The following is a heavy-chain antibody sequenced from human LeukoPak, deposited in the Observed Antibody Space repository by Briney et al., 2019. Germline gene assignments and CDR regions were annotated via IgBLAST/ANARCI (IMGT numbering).Heavy chain of an antibody. CDR1: GFTFSSYE. V-gene: IGHV3-48*03. Sequence: TGGSLRLSCAASGFTFSSYEMNWVRQAPGKGLEWVSYISSSGSTIYYADSVKGRFTISRDNAKNSLYLQMNSLRAEDRAVYYCARGWWLVRAFDYWGQGTLVTVSS. CDR3: ARGWWLVRAFDY. CDR2: ISSSGSTI. D-gene: IGHD6-19*01. J-gene: IGHJ4*02.